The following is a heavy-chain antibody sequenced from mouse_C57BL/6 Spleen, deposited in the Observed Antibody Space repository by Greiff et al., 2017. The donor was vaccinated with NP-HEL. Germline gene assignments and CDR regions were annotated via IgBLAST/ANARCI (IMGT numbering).Heavy chain of an antibody. J-gene: IGHJ4*01. Sequence: VQLQQSGAELVRPGTSVKVSCKASGYAFTNYLLEWVKQRPGQGLEWIGVINPGSGGTNYNEKFKGKATLTADKSSSTAYMQLSSLTSEDSAVYFCARRDDYDGDAMDYWGQGTSVTVSS. V-gene: IGHV1-54*01. CDR2: INPGSGGT. CDR1: GYAFTNYL. CDR3: ARRDDYDGDAMDY. D-gene: IGHD2-4*01.